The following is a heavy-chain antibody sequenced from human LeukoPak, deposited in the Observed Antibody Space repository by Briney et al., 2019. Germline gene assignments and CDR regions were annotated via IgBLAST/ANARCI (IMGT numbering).Heavy chain of an antibody. D-gene: IGHD3-16*01. J-gene: IGHJ4*02. V-gene: IGHV3-33*01. CDR3: ARTLGLFGLGY. CDR1: GFTFRSYG. CDR2: IWYDGSQK. Sequence: GGSLRLSCAASGFTFRSYGFHWVRQAPGKGLEWVAVIWYDGSQKYYGDSVKGRFTFSRDDSKNTLSLQMSSLRAEETAVYYCARTLGLFGLGYWGQGTLLTVSS.